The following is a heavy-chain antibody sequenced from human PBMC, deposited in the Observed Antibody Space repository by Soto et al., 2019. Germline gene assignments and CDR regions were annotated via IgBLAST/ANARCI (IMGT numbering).Heavy chain of an antibody. Sequence: GGSLRLSCAASGFTFDDYAMHWVRQAPGKGLEWVSGISWNSGSIGYADSVKGRFTISRDNAKNSLYLQMNSLRAEDTALYYSAKSLYSSGWYPFDHWGQGTLVT. CDR1: GFTFDDYA. V-gene: IGHV3-9*01. CDR2: ISWNSGSI. J-gene: IGHJ4*02. D-gene: IGHD6-19*01. CDR3: AKSLYSSGWYPFDH.